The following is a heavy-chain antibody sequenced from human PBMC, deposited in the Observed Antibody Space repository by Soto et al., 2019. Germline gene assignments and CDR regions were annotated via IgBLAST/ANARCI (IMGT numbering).Heavy chain of an antibody. CDR2: ISSSSSYI. J-gene: IGHJ5*02. CDR3: ASSTAGFDP. Sequence: EVQLVESGGGLVNLGGSLRRSCAASGCPSSSYRINWFRQAPGKGLEWVSSISSSSSYIYNADSVKGRFTISRDNAKNSLYLQMNSLRAEDTAVYYCASSTAGFDPWGQGTLVTDSS. V-gene: IGHV3-21*01. CDR1: GCPSSSYR.